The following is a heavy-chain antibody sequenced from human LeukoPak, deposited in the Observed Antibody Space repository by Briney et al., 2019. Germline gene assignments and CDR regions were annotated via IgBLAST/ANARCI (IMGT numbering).Heavy chain of an antibody. Sequence: SETLSLTCTVSGGSISSYYWSWIRQPPGKGLEWIGYIYHSGSTYYNPSLKSRVTISVDTSKNQFSLKLSSVTAADTAVYYCAREQIVMATIRIDYYGTDVWGQGTTVTVSS. V-gene: IGHV4-59*12. CDR3: AREQIVMATIRIDYYGTDV. CDR1: GGSISSYY. CDR2: IYHSGST. D-gene: IGHD5-24*01. J-gene: IGHJ6*02.